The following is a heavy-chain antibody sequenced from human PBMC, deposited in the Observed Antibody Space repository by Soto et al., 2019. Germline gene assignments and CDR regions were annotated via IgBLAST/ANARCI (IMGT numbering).Heavy chain of an antibody. CDR2: IYHSGST. CDR3: AILFEYSSSSGGYYYMDV. D-gene: IGHD6-6*01. CDR1: SGSISSSNW. J-gene: IGHJ6*03. Sequence: SETLSLTCAVSSGSISSSNWWSWVRQPPGKGLEWIGEIYHSGSTNYNPSLKSRVTISVDKSKNQFSLKLSSVTAADTAGYYCAILFEYSSSSGGYYYMDVWGKGTTVTVSS. V-gene: IGHV4-4*02.